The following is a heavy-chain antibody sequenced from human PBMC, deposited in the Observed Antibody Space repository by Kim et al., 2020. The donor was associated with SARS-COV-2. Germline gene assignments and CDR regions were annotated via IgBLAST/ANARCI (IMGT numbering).Heavy chain of an antibody. D-gene: IGHD2-15*01. CDR2: IVPVFHIA. Sequence: SVKVSCKASGGSLSTSAISWVRQAPGQGLEWMGRIVPVFHIATYGRKFQDRVTITADKSTSTVYMELPRLRSEDTAVYYCVSGGDCSGASRPLRGRGWF. V-gene: IGHV1-69*04. CDR1: GGSLSTSA. CDR3: VSGGDCSGASRPLRGRGWF. J-gene: IGHJ5*01.